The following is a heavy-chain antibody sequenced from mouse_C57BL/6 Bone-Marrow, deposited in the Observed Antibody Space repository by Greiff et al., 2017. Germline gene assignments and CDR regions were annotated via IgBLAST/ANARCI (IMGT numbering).Heavy chain of an antibody. J-gene: IGHJ4*01. CDR1: GFSLTSYA. V-gene: IGHV2-9-1*01. Sequence: QVQLKESGPGLVAPSPCLSISCTVSGFSLTSYAISWVRQPPGKGLEWLGVIWTGGGTNYNSALNSRLSISKDNSTSQVFLKMNSLQTDDTARYYCARNHDCGSSYGEMDYWGQGTSVTVSA. CDR2: IWTGGGT. CDR3: ARNHDCGSSYGEMDY. D-gene: IGHD1-1*01.